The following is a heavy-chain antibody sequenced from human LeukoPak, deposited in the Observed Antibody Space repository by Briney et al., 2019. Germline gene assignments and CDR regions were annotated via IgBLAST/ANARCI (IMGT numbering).Heavy chain of an antibody. Sequence: GGSLRLSCAASGFTFSSYGMHWVRQAPGKGLEWVALIWYGGSNKYYADSVKGRFTISRDNSKNTLYLQMNSQRAEDTAVYYCAKSSGSYYTRYYYYYMDVWGKGTTVTVSS. CDR2: IWYGGSNK. V-gene: IGHV3-30*02. CDR3: AKSSGSYYTRYYYYYMDV. D-gene: IGHD1-26*01. J-gene: IGHJ6*03. CDR1: GFTFSSYG.